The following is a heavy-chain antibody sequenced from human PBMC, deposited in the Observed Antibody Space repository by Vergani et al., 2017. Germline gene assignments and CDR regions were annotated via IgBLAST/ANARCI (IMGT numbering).Heavy chain of an antibody. Sequence: EVQLLESGGGLVQPGGSLRLSCAASGFTFSSYAMSWVRQAPGKGLEWVSAISGSGGSTYYADSVKGRFTISRDNSKNTLYLQMNSLRAEDTAVYYCATPEGSIVGAQGAFDVGSQGTMVTVSS. CDR1: GFTFSSYA. D-gene: IGHD1-26*01. CDR2: ISGSGGST. CDR3: ATPEGSIVGAQGAFDV. V-gene: IGHV3-23*01. J-gene: IGHJ3*01.